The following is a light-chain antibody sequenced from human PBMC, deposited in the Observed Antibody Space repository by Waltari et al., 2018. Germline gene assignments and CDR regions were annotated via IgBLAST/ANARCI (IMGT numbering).Light chain of an antibody. CDR1: SSDVGASNY. CDR2: DVT. V-gene: IGLV2-14*03. J-gene: IGLJ1*01. Sequence: QSALTQPASVSGSPGQSITISCTGTSSDVGASNYVSWYQQHPGKAPKLMIYDVTKRRSGVSGRFSGSKSGNTASLTISGLQAEDEADYYCSSYISGVTLYVFGTGTKVTVL. CDR3: SSYISGVTLYV.